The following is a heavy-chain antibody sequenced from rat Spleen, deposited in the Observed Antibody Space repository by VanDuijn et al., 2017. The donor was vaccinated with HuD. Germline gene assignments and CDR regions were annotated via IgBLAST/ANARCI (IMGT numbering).Heavy chain of an antibody. Sequence: EVQLVESGGGLVQPGRSLKLSCAASGFTFSHYDMAWVRQAPAKGLEWVASIRSSGGSTYYRDSVKGRFTVSRDNAKSTLYLQMDSLRSEDTATYYCARPDYSRFDYWGQGVMVTVSS. CDR1: GFTFSHYD. J-gene: IGHJ2*01. CDR2: IRSSGGST. CDR3: ARPDYSRFDY. D-gene: IGHD1-2*01. V-gene: IGHV5S23*01.